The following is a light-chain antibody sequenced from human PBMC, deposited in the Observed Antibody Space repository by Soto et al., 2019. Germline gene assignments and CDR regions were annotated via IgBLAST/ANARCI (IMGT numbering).Light chain of an antibody. V-gene: IGKV1-12*01. CDR2: AAS. CDR1: QGISSS. Sequence: DIQMTQSPSSVSASVGDRVTITCRASQGISSSLGWYQHKPGKAPNLLIYAASTLQSGVPSRFSGIGSGTDFTLTISSLQPEDSAIYFCQEANTFPPTFGGGTKVEI. CDR3: QEANTFPPT. J-gene: IGKJ4*01.